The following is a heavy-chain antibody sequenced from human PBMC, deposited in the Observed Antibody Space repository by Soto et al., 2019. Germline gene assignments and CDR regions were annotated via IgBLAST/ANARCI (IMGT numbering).Heavy chain of an antibody. D-gene: IGHD4-17*01. V-gene: IGHV3-23*01. CDR1: GFTFSSYA. Sequence: GGSLRLSCAASGFTFSSYAMSWFRQVPGKGLEWVSTISDAAGSAYYVDSVKGRFTISRDNSKKTLYLQMNSLRAEDSAVYYCARPYGGKIGDAPDLWGPGTMVTVSS. J-gene: IGHJ3*01. CDR2: ISDAAGSA. CDR3: ARPYGGKIGDAPDL.